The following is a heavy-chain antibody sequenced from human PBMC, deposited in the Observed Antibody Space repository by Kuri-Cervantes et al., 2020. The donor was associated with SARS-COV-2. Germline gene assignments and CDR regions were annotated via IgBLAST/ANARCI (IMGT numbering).Heavy chain of an antibody. CDR3: ARGRQGGRIRITIFGVASYGMDV. D-gene: IGHD3-3*01. J-gene: IGHJ6*02. Sequence: ASEKVSCKASGYTFTSYGISWVRQAPGQGLEWMGWISAYNGNTNYAQKLQGRVTMTTDTSTSTAYMELKSLRSDDTAVYYCARGRQGGRIRITIFGVASYGMDVWGQGTTVTVSS. V-gene: IGHV1-18*04. CDR2: ISAYNGNT. CDR1: GYTFTSYG.